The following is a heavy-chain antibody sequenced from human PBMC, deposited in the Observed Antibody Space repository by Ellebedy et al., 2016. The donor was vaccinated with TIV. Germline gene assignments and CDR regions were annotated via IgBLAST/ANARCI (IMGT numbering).Heavy chain of an antibody. J-gene: IGHJ4*02. CDR3: ARDPLWFGDHTHFDY. CDR1: GFSFSDSY. CDR2: ISSTSSDYT. D-gene: IGHD3-10*01. V-gene: IGHV3-11*06. Sequence: GESLKISCAASGFSFSDSYMSWIRHAPGKGLEWVSYISSTSSDYTNYADSVEGRFTISRDNAKNSLYLQMNSLRDEDTAVYYCARDPLWFGDHTHFDYWGQGTLVTVSS.